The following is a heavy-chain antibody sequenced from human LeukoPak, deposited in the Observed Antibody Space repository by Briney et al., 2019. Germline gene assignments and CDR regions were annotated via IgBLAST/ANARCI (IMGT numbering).Heavy chain of an antibody. CDR2: IYYSGST. D-gene: IGHD6-13*01. V-gene: IGHV4-31*03. CDR1: GVAISSGGYY. J-gene: IGHJ4*02. Sequence: SETLSLTCTVSGVAISSGGYYWSWIRQHPGKGLEWIGYIYYSGSTYYNPSLKSRVTISVDTSKNQFSLKLSCVTAADTAVYYCARSRSSWPFDYWGQGTLVTVSS. CDR3: ARSRSSWPFDY.